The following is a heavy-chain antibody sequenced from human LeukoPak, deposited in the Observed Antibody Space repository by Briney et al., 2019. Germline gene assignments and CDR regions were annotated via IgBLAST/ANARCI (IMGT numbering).Heavy chain of an antibody. D-gene: IGHD1-20*01. Sequence: SETLSLTCTVSGGSISSGSYYWSWIRQPTGKGLEWIGRIYTSGSTNYNPSLKSRVTISVDTSKNQFSLKLSSVTAADTAVYYCARDNGITGTTWAFDIWGQGTMVTVSS. CDR1: GGSISSGSYY. J-gene: IGHJ3*02. CDR3: ARDNGITGTTWAFDI. CDR2: IYTSGST. V-gene: IGHV4-61*02.